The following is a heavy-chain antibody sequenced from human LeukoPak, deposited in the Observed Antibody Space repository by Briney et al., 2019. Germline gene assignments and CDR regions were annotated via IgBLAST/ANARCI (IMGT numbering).Heavy chain of an antibody. Sequence: SETLSLTCSVSNYSISNDFYWGWIRLPPGKGLEWIGNVHHRGGTYYSPSLKSRVTLSLDTSNNQFSLKLKSVTAADMAVYYCARASDTAMVFFFDYWGQGIMVTVSS. D-gene: IGHD5-18*01. V-gene: IGHV4-38-2*02. CDR1: NYSISNDFY. J-gene: IGHJ4*02. CDR3: ARASDTAMVFFFDY. CDR2: VHHRGGT.